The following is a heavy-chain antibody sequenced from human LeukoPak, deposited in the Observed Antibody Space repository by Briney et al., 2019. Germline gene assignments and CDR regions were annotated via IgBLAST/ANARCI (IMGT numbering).Heavy chain of an antibody. CDR1: GGSISSGVYY. CDR3: ARLTPSIDY. D-gene: IGHD4-23*01. CDR2: IYHSGST. Sequence: SQTLSLTCTVSGGSISSGVYYWSWIRQSPGKGLEWIGFIYHSGSTYYNPSLKSRVTISVDRSKNQFSLKLSSVTAADTAVYYCARLTPSIDYWGQGTLVTVSS. J-gene: IGHJ4*02. V-gene: IGHV4-30-2*06.